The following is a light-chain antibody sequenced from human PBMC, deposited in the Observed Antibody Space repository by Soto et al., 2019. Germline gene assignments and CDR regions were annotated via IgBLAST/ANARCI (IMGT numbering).Light chain of an antibody. CDR3: MQALHTPPT. CDR2: LGS. CDR1: QSLLHSNGYNC. Sequence: DIVMTQSPLFLPVTPGEPASISCRSSQSLLHSNGYNCLDWYLQKPGQSPQLLIYLGSNRASGVPDRFSGSGSGTDFTLKISIVEAEDVGVYYCMQALHTPPTFGGGTKVEIK. J-gene: IGKJ4*01. V-gene: IGKV2-28*01.